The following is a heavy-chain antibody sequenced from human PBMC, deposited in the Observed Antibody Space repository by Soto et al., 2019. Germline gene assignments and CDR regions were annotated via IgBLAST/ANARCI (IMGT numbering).Heavy chain of an antibody. J-gene: IGHJ4*02. CDR3: AKDLSLRGWVYLVVEY. D-gene: IGHD6-13*01. Sequence: EVQLVESGGGWVQPGRSLRLSCAASGFTFDVYAMHWVRQAPGKGLEWVPGSNYNSGSVGYAASVKGRLTISRDNAKNSLHLQMNSLRAEDTAVYYCAKDLSLRGWVYLVVEYWGQGTLVTVSP. CDR2: SNYNSGSV. CDR1: GFTFDVYA. V-gene: IGHV3-9*01.